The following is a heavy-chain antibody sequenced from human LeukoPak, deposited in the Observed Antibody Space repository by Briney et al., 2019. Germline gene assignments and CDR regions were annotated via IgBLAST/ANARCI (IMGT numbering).Heavy chain of an antibody. V-gene: IGHV4-59*01. D-gene: IGHD3-10*01. CDR1: GGSISTYY. Sequence: PSETLSLTCTVSGGSISTYYWSWIRQPPGKGLEWIAYMDYSGRTNYNPSLKSRVTISVDTSKNQVSLQLSSVTAADTAMYYCARLFGGSGSYNWYYMDVWGKGTTVTVSS. J-gene: IGHJ6*03. CDR2: MDYSGRT. CDR3: ARLFGGSGSYNWYYMDV.